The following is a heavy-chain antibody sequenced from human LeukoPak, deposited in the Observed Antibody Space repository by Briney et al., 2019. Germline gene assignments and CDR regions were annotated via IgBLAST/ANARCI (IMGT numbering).Heavy chain of an antibody. V-gene: IGHV1-69*05. J-gene: IGHJ5*02. Sequence: ASVKVSXKASGGTFSSYAISWVRQAPGQGLEWMGRIIPIFGTANYAQKFQGRVTITTDESTSTAYMELSSLRSEDTAVYYCARDLHYYDSSGYYYPNWFDPWGQGTLVTVSS. CDR3: ARDLHYYDSSGYYYPNWFDP. CDR1: GGTFSSYA. D-gene: IGHD3-22*01. CDR2: IIPIFGTA.